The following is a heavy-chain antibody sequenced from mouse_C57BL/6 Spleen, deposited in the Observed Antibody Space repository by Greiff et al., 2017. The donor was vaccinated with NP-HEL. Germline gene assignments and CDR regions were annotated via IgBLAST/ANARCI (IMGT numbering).Heavy chain of an antibody. CDR1: GYTFTSYW. Sequence: VQLQQPGAELVRPGTSVKLSCKASGYTFTSYWMHWVKQRPGQGLEWIGVIDPSDSYTNYNQKFKGKATLTVDTSSSTAYMQLSSLTSEDSAVYYCARAYDYDRAWFAYWGQGTLVTVSA. V-gene: IGHV1-59*01. D-gene: IGHD2-4*01. CDR3: ARAYDYDRAWFAY. CDR2: IDPSDSYT. J-gene: IGHJ3*01.